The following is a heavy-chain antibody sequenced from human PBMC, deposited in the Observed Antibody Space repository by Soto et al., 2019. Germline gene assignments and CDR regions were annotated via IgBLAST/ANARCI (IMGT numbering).Heavy chain of an antibody. D-gene: IGHD1-20*01. CDR2: LGTAGDT. CDR1: GFTFSSYD. CDR3: ARGSGITGPSRRNYCREG. V-gene: IGHV3-13*01. J-gene: IGHJ6*02. Sequence: PGGSLRLSCAASGFTFSSYDMHWVRQATGKGLEWVSALGTAGDTYSPGSVNGRFTISRENAKNSLYLQMNSQRAGDTAVYYCARGSGITGPSRRNYCREGWGRGTRVTVAS.